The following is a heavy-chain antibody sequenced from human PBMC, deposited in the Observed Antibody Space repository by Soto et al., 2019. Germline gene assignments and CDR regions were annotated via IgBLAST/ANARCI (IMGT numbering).Heavy chain of an antibody. V-gene: IGHV3-30*18. CDR2: ISYDGSNK. J-gene: IGHJ4*02. Sequence: QVQLVESGGGVVQPGRSLRLSCAASGFTFSSYGLHWVSQAPGKGLEWVAVISYDGSNKYYADSVKGRFTISRDNSKNTLYLQMNSLRAEDTAVFYCAKDRYCSGCSCFGDFDYWGQGTLVTVSS. D-gene: IGHD2-15*01. CDR3: AKDRYCSGCSCFGDFDY. CDR1: GFTFSSYG.